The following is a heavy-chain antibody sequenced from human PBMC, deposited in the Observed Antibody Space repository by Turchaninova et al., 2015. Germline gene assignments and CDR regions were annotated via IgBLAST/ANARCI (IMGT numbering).Heavy chain of an antibody. CDR3: ARHIGGGDSRVDY. D-gene: IGHD2-21*01. CDR2: IYNSGYT. Sequence: LQLQESGPGLVKPSETLSLSCTVSGGSISRGYYWGWIRQPPGKGLAWIAGIYNSGYTYYNPSLKRRVIISVDTSKNQVSLKLGCVTAADPAVDYWARHIGGGDSRVDYWGRGTLVAVSS. V-gene: IGHV4-39*01. J-gene: IGHJ4*02. CDR1: GGSISRGYY.